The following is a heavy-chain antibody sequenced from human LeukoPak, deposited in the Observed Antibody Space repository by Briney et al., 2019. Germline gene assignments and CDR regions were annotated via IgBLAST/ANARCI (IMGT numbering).Heavy chain of an antibody. V-gene: IGHV3-30*02. CDR3: AKEWEAYCGGDCYSAFDY. CDR2: IRYGGSNK. CDR1: EFTFSSYG. Sequence: WGTLRLSCAASEFTFSSYGMHWVRQAPGKGLEWVAFIRYGGSNKYYADSVKGRFTISRDNSKNMLYLQMNSLRAEDTAVYYCAKEWEAYCGGDCYSAFDYWGQGTLVTVSS. J-gene: IGHJ4*02. D-gene: IGHD2-21*01.